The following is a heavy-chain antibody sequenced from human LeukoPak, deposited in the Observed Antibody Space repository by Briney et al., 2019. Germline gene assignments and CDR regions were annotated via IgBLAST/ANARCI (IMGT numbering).Heavy chain of an antibody. D-gene: IGHD3-22*01. CDR3: SRGLDSRKLGY. CDR2: IHPSGTL. J-gene: IGHJ4*02. CDR1: GASFSSGDQY. V-gene: IGHV4-31*03. Sequence: SETLSLTCTVAGASFSSGDQYWNWIRQSPGKGLEWIGSIHPSGTLYNNPSLEIRVTMSMDTSKNQFSLNLNSVTAADTAVYFCSRGLDSRKLGYWGQGTLVTVYS.